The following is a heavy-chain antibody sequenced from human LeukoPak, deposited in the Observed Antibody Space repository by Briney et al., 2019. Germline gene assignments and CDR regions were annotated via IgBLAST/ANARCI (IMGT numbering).Heavy chain of an antibody. J-gene: IGHJ4*02. CDR2: IKQDGSKK. CDR1: GFPFSSYW. CDR3: AKEGFDS. Sequence: PGGSLRLSCVASGFPFSSYWMTWVRQAPGKGLEWVANIKQDGSKKPYVDSVKGRFTISRDNAKNSLYLQMNSLRAEDTAVYYCAKEGFDSWGQGTLVTVSS. V-gene: IGHV3-7*03.